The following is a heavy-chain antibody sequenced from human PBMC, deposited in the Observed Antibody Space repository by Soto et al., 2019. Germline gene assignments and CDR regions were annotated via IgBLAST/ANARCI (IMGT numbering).Heavy chain of an antibody. CDR3: AKDWGIAVAAH. CDR1: GFTFSSTG. J-gene: IGHJ4*02. V-gene: IGHV3-30*18. CDR2: ISHDGGNK. D-gene: IGHD6-19*01. Sequence: QVQLVESGGGVVQPGGALRLSCAASGFTFSSTGMHWVRQAPGKGLEWVAVISHDGGNKYYVDSVKGRFTISRDNSKNTLYLQMNSLRADDTAVYYCAKDWGIAVAAHWGQGTLVTVSS.